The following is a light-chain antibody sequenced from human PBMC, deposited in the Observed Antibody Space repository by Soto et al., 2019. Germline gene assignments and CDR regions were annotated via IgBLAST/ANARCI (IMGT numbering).Light chain of an antibody. CDR2: AAS. J-gene: IGKJ1*01. Sequence: DNRVAHARPPIFESIGDRVTITCRASQSISSYLNWYQQKPGKAPKLLIYAASSLQSGVPSRFSGSGSGTDFTLTISSLQPEDFAPYYCPLCASTLLPFGQGTNVDI. CDR1: QSISSY. CDR3: PLCASTLLP. V-gene: IGKV1-39*01.